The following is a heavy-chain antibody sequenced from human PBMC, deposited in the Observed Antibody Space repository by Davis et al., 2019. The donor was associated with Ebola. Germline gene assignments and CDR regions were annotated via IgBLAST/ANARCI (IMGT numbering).Heavy chain of an antibody. J-gene: IGHJ5*02. CDR2: IYYTGRV. CDR3: ARGGQGVGAGRWLDP. V-gene: IGHV4-59*01. CDR1: GDSLSGFY. Sequence: MPSETLSLTCSVSGDSLSGFYWSWIRQTPGKGLEWIGYIYYTGRVEYNPPLQSRVTISLDTSESRFSLRLTSVTPADTAVYYCARGGQGVGAGRWLDPWGQGNLVIVSS. D-gene: IGHD1-26*01.